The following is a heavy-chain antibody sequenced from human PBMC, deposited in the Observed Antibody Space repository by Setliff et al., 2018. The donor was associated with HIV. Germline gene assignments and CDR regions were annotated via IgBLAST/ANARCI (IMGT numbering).Heavy chain of an antibody. V-gene: IGHV3-64*02. CDR2: INSNGRST. J-gene: IGHJ4*02. D-gene: IGHD1-26*01. CDR1: GFSFSSHA. CDR3: AKAHWDPLSPDY. Sequence: PGGSLRLSCEASGFSFSSHAMHWVRQAPGKGLEYVSSINSNGRSTSYADSVKGRFTISRDNSKNTLYLQMGSLRTEDMAVYFCAKAHWDPLSPDYWGQGTLVTVSS.